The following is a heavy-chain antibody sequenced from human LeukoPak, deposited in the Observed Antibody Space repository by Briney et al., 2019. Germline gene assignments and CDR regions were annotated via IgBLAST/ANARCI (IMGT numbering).Heavy chain of an antibody. Sequence: ASVKVSCKASGYTFTSYGISWVRQAPGQGLELMGRINPNSGGTNYAQKFQGRVTMTRDTSISTAYMELSRLRSDDTAVYYCARESYGLSLNYWGQGTLVTVSS. D-gene: IGHD5-18*01. CDR2: INPNSGGT. CDR3: ARESYGLSLNY. CDR1: GYTFTSYG. J-gene: IGHJ4*02. V-gene: IGHV1-2*06.